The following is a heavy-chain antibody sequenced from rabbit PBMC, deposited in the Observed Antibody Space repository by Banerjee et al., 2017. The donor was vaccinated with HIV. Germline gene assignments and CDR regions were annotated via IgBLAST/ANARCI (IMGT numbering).Heavy chain of an antibody. Sequence: QEQLKESGGGLVQPGGSLKLSCKASGFDFSSYGVSWVRQAPGKGLEWIGYIYTGDGSTYYASWVNGRFSISSDNTQNTVSLQLNSLTAADTATYFCARDLAGVIGWNFNLWGPGTLVTVS. CDR2: IYTGDGST. J-gene: IGHJ4*01. CDR1: GFDFSSYG. V-gene: IGHV1S47*01. D-gene: IGHD4-1*01. CDR3: ARDLAGVIGWNFNL.